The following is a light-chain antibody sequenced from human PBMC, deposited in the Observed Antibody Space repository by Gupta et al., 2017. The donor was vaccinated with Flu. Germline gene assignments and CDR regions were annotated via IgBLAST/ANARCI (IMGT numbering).Light chain of an antibody. CDR1: QSISDW. Sequence: PSTLSASVGDRVTITCRASQSISDWLAWYQQKAGKTPKLLIYKASTLQSGVPSRFSGSGSGTEFNLTINSLQPDDFASYYCHQYYSYTRTFGQGTKVQIK. CDR2: KAS. CDR3: HQYYSYTRT. V-gene: IGKV1-5*03. J-gene: IGKJ1*01.